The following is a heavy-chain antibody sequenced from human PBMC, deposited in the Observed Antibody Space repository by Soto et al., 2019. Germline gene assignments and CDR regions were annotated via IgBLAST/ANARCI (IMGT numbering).Heavy chain of an antibody. V-gene: IGHV4-30-2*01. J-gene: IGHJ4*02. CDR1: SYSISRGGYS. CDR2: IYQSGSA. CDR3: ARVGELWFGEWTYYFDY. Sequence: PPDTLSLTLSVSSYSISRGGYSWNLKRQPPWKCLEWIGYIYQSGSASYNPSLKTRVTISVDRSNNQFSLELSSVTAADTAVYYCARVGELWFGEWTYYFDYWGQGTLVTVSS. D-gene: IGHD3-10*01.